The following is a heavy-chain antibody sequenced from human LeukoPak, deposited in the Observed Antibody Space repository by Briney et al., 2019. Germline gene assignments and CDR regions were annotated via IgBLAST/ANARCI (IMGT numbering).Heavy chain of an antibody. CDR3: AREGQSWFGQQVGAFDI. J-gene: IGHJ3*02. V-gene: IGHV1-69*04. CDR1: GGTFSSYA. Sequence: GASVKVSCKASGGTFSSYAISWVRQAPGQGLEWMGRIIPILGIANYAQKFQGRVTITADKSTSTAYMELSSLRSEDTAVYYCAREGQSWFGQQVGAFDIWGQGTMVTVSS. D-gene: IGHD3-10*01. CDR2: IIPILGIA.